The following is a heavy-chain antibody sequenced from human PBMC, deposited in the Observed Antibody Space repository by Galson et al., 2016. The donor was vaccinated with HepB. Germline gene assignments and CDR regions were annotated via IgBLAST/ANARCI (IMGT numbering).Heavy chain of an antibody. D-gene: IGHD3-22*01. CDR3: VRVKDYYDSRGYYSYYFDH. CDR1: GFIFGDYG. CDR2: IRSKAYSGTT. Sequence: SLRLSCAASGFIFGDYGMNWLRQAPGKGLEWVGFIRSKAYSGTTEYAASVKGRFTISRDDSKSIAYLQMNSLKTEDTAVYYCVRVKDYYDSRGYYSYYFDHWGQGALVTVSS. J-gene: IGHJ4*02. V-gene: IGHV3-49*03.